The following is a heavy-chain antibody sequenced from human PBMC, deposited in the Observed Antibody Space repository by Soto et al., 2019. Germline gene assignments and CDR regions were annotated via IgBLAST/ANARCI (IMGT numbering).Heavy chain of an antibody. Sequence: QVHLQESGPGLVKPSETLSLTCTVSGLSIKNNYWSWIWQPQGKGLEWIGYNYYTGSTNYNPSLKRRVTMSVDTSKNQFSLNLASLTAADTAIYYCARANWYSEFWGQGTLVTVAS. CDR3: ARANWYSEF. D-gene: IGHD7-27*01. CDR2: NYYTGST. J-gene: IGHJ4*02. CDR1: GLSIKNNY. V-gene: IGHV4-59*13.